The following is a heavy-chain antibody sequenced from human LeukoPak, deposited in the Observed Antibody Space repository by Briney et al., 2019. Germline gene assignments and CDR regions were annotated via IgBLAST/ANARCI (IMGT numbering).Heavy chain of an antibody. CDR3: ARATYYDFWSGYFYYYYYMDV. CDR2: ISAYNGNT. Sequence: AASVTVSCTASGYTFTSYGISWVRQAPGQGLEWMGWISAYNGNTNYAQKLQGRVTMTTDTSTSTAYMELRSLRSDDTAVYYCARATYYDFWSGYFYYYYYMDVWGKGTTVTVSS. V-gene: IGHV1-18*01. J-gene: IGHJ6*03. CDR1: GYTFTSYG. D-gene: IGHD3-3*01.